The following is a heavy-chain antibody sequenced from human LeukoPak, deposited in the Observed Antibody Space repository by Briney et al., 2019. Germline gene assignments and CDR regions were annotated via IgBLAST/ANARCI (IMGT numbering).Heavy chain of an antibody. CDR1: GYTFTSHG. D-gene: IGHD6-19*01. V-gene: IGHV1-18*01. CDR2: ISTYNGNT. J-gene: IGHJ6*04. CDR3: ARDLRYSSCWSAPVRDV. Sequence: ASVKVSCKASGYTFTSHGISWVRPAPGQGLEWMGWISTYNGNTNYAQKLQGRVSMTTDTSPSTAYMDLRSLRSDDTAVYYWARDLRYSSCWSAPVRDVWGKGTTVTISS.